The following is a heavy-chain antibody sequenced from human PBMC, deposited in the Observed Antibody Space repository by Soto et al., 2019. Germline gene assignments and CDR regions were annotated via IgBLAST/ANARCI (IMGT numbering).Heavy chain of an antibody. CDR1: GDTFTVYY. D-gene: IGHD2-21*02. Sequence: ASVKVSCKASGDTFTVYYIPWVRQAPGQGLEWMGTVNPSGGHTTYAQHFLGRVTMTRDTSTSTLYMELTSLTSDDTAIYYCARGGHVVVVTAALDYWGQGTLVTVSS. CDR3: ARGGHVVVVTAALDY. CDR2: VNPSGGHT. J-gene: IGHJ4*02. V-gene: IGHV1-46*01.